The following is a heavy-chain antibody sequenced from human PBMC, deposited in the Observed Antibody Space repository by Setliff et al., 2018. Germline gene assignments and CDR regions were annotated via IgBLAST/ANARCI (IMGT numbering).Heavy chain of an antibody. D-gene: IGHD5-12*01. CDR1: GGSIINSYY. CDR3: ARDQWVRSPPLYFSYSMDV. CDR2: ISTSGST. J-gene: IGHJ6*02. Sequence: SETLSLTCTVSGGSIINSYYWSWIRQPAAKGLEWIGRISTSGSTNYNPSLKSRVTVSLDTSKNQFSLKLTSVTAADTAVYYCARDQWVRSPPLYFSYSMDVWGQGTTVTVSS. V-gene: IGHV4-4*07.